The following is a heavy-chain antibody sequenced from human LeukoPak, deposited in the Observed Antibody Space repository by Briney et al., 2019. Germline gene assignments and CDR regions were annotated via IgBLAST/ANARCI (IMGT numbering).Heavy chain of an antibody. CDR2: IGGSSGST. Sequence: GGSLRLSCAASGFTFSTYAMSWVRQAPGKGLEWVSAIGGSSGSTNYADSVKGRFTISRDNAKNSLYLQMNSLRAEDTAVYYCARGRYYDSSGFGPLGYWGQGTLVTVSS. D-gene: IGHD3-22*01. J-gene: IGHJ4*02. CDR1: GFTFSTYA. V-gene: IGHV3-23*01. CDR3: ARGRYYDSSGFGPLGY.